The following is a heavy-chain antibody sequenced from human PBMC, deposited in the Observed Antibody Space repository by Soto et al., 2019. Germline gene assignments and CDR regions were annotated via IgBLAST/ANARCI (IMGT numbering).Heavy chain of an antibody. J-gene: IGHJ1*01. Sequence: SVKVSCKASGGTFSSYAISWVRQAPGQGLGWMGGIIPIFGTANYAQKFQGRVTITADESTSTAYMELSSLRSEDTAVYYCAKVPYSSGWYYFQHWGQGTLVTVSS. CDR2: IIPIFGTA. D-gene: IGHD6-19*01. CDR3: AKVPYSSGWYYFQH. CDR1: GGTFSSYA. V-gene: IGHV1-69*13.